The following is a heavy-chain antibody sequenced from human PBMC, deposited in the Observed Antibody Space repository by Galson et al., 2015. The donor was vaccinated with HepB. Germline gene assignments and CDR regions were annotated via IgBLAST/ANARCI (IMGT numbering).Heavy chain of an antibody. CDR2: VIPIFGTA. CDR3: VRDAGRYCTGASCYPGYDY. CDR1: GGTFSSYA. V-gene: IGHV1-69*13. D-gene: IGHD2-15*01. J-gene: IGHJ4*02. Sequence: SVKVSCKASGGTFSSYAISWVRQAPGQGLEWMGGVIPIFGTANYAQKFQGRVTITADESTSTAYMELSSLRSEDTAVYYCVRDAGRYCTGASCYPGYDYWGQGTLVTGSS.